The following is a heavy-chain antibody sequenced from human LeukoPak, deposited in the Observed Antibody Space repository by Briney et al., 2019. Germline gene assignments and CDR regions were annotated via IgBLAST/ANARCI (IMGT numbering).Heavy chain of an antibody. CDR1: GGTFSSYA. J-gene: IGHJ4*02. Sequence: ASVKVSCKASGGTFSSYAISWVRQAPGQGLEWMGGIIPIFGTANYAQKFQGRVTMTRDTSTSTVYMELSSLRSEDTAVYYCARVFVAAAVDYWGQGTLVTVSS. CDR3: ARVFVAAAVDY. CDR2: IIPIFGTA. D-gene: IGHD6-13*01. V-gene: IGHV1-69*05.